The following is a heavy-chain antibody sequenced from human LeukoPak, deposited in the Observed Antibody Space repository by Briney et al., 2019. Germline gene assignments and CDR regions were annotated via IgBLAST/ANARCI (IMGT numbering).Heavy chain of an antibody. CDR2: INHSGST. J-gene: IGHJ4*02. D-gene: IGHD1-14*01. CDR3: ARAVTGSYHEYYFDY. CDR1: GGSFSGYY. V-gene: IGHV4-34*01. Sequence: SETLSLTCAVYGGSFSGYYWSWIRQPPEKGLEWIGEINHSGSTNYNPSLKSRVTISVDTSKNQFSLKLSSVTAADTAVYYCARAVTGSYHEYYFDYWGQGTLVTVSS.